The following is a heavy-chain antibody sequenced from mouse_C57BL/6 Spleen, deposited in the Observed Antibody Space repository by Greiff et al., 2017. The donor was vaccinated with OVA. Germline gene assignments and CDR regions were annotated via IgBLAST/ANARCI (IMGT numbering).Heavy chain of an antibody. Sequence: VQLVESGPGLVAPSQSLSITCTVSGFSLTSYGVDWVRQSPGTGLEWLGVIWGVGSTNYNSAPKSRLSISKDNDKSQVFLKMNSLQTDDTAMYYCASAGNYGSSEGLAYWGQGTLVTVSA. CDR1: GFSLTSYG. D-gene: IGHD1-1*01. J-gene: IGHJ3*01. CDR3: ASAGNYGSSEGLAY. V-gene: IGHV2-6*01. CDR2: IWGVGST.